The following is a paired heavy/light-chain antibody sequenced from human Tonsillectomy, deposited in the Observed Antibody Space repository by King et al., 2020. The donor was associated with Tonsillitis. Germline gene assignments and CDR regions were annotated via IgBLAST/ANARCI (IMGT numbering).Light chain of an antibody. J-gene: IGKJ2*01. Sequence: DIQLTQSPSTLSASVGDRVTITCRATQSINGWVAWYQQKPGKAPKLLIFKASSLGSGVPSRFSGSGSGTEFTLTISSLQPDDFAAYYCQQYQSLSVRTFGQGTKLDIK. CDR3: QQYQSLSVRT. V-gene: IGKV1-5*03. CDR1: QSINGW. CDR2: KAS.
Heavy chain of an antibody. CDR3: AREGSGDYGDYWGC. Sequence: EVQLVESGGGLVQPGGSLRLSCAASGFTFSRYWMSWVRQAPGKGLEWVANINQDGSLKWYVDSVRGRFIISRDNARNSLSLQMNGLRVEDTAVYYCAREGSGDYGDYWGCWGQGILVAVSS. D-gene: IGHD4-17*01. J-gene: IGHJ4*02. CDR2: INQDGSLK. V-gene: IGHV3-7*03. CDR1: GFTFSRYW.